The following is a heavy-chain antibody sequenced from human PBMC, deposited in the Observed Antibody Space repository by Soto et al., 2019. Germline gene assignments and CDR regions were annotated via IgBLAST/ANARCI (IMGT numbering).Heavy chain of an antibody. CDR3: ARSIVVVTALDY. D-gene: IGHD2-21*02. CDR1: GYTFTSYD. Sequence: ASVKVSCKASGYTFTSYDMNWVRQATGQGLEWMGWMNPNSGNTRYAQKFQGRVTMTRNTSMSTAYMELSSLRSEDTAVYYCARSIVVVTALDYWGQGTLVTVSS. J-gene: IGHJ4*02. V-gene: IGHV1-8*01. CDR2: MNPNSGNT.